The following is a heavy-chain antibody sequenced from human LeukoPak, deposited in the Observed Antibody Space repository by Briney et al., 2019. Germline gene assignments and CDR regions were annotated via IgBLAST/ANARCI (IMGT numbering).Heavy chain of an antibody. J-gene: IGHJ6*02. Sequence: ASVKVSCKASGFTFTSSAVQWVRQARGQRLEWIGWIVVGSGNTNYAQKFQERVTITRDMSTSTAYMELNSLRSEDTAVYYCAAGFGVVVPAAPSGYYYGMDVWGQGTTVTVSS. V-gene: IGHV1-58*01. CDR3: AAGFGVVVPAAPSGYYYGMDV. CDR2: IVVGSGNT. CDR1: GFTFTSSA. D-gene: IGHD2-2*01.